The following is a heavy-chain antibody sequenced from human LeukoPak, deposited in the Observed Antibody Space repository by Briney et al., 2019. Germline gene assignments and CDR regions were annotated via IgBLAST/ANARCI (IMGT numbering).Heavy chain of an antibody. CDR2: IYYSGST. Sequence: SETLSLTCTVSGYSISSGYYWGWIRQPPGKGLEWIGSIYYSGSTYYNPSLKSRVTISLDTSQNQFSLKLSSVTAADTAVFYCVRGSGYFGEDFEYWGQGTLVTVSS. D-gene: IGHD3-22*01. CDR1: GYSISSGYY. CDR3: VRGSGYFGEDFEY. V-gene: IGHV4-38-2*02. J-gene: IGHJ4*02.